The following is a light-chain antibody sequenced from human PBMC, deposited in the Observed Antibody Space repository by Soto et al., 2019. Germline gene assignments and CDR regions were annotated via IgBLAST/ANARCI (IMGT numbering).Light chain of an antibody. V-gene: IGLV2-14*01. J-gene: IGLJ1*01. CDR2: DVS. CDR1: SSDVGGYNY. CDR3: SSYTSSSTLYV. Sequence: QSVLTQPASMPGSPGQSITISCTGTSSDVGGYNYVSWYQQHPGKAPKLMIYDVSNRPSGVSNRFSGSKSGNTASLTISGLQAEDEADYYCSSYTSSSTLYVFGTGTKVTVL.